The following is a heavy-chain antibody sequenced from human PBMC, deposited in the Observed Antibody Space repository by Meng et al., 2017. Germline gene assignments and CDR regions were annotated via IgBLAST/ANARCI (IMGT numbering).Heavy chain of an antibody. CDR2: TRNKANSYTT. CDR3: ARVGHDSSGYYPHFDY. Sequence: GESLKISCAASGFTFSDHYMDWVRQAPGKGLEWVGRTRNKANSYTTEYAASVKGRFTISRDDSKNSLYLQMNSLKTEDTAVYYCARVGHDSSGYYPHFDYWGQGTLVTVSS. D-gene: IGHD3-22*01. V-gene: IGHV3-72*01. J-gene: IGHJ4*02. CDR1: GFTFSDHY.